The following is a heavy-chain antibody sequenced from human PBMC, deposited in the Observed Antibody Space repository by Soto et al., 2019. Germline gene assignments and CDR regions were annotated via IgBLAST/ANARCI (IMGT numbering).Heavy chain of an antibody. Sequence: EVRLLESGGGLEKPGGSLRLSCATSGLTFSNYAMSWVRQAPGGGLEWVSSMSGSSSTTYYADSVRGRFTISRDRSKNTLYLQRSSLRAEDTALYYCAKNQERELPRVIDFWGQGTLVTVSS. J-gene: IGHJ4*02. CDR1: GLTFSNYA. D-gene: IGHD1-7*01. CDR3: AKNQERELPRVIDF. CDR2: MSGSSSTT. V-gene: IGHV3-23*01.